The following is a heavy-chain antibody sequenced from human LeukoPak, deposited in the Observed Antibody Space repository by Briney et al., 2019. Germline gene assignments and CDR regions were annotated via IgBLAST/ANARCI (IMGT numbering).Heavy chain of an antibody. CDR3: ARDGFESGWYHFDY. J-gene: IGHJ4*02. CDR2: INPNSGVT. Sequence: ASVKVSCKASGYTFTGYYMNWVRQSPGQGLEWMGWINPNSGVTNFAQKFQGRVTMTRDTSIRTAYMELSRLRSDDTAVYYCARDGFESGWYHFDYWGQGTLVTVSS. V-gene: IGHV1-2*02. CDR1: GYTFTGYY. D-gene: IGHD6-19*01.